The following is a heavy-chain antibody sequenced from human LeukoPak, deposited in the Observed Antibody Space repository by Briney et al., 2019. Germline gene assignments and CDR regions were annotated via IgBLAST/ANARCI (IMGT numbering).Heavy chain of an antibody. CDR1: GFTFSDYY. V-gene: IGHV3-11*03. CDR2: ISSSGTYT. Sequence: GGSLRLSCAASGFTFSDYYMSWFRQAPGKGLEWVSYISSSGTYTNYADSVKGRFTISRDNARNSLYLQMNSLRAEDTAVYYCARLKSTSNAFDIWGQGTMVTVSS. D-gene: IGHD1-1*01. J-gene: IGHJ3*02. CDR3: ARLKSTSNAFDI.